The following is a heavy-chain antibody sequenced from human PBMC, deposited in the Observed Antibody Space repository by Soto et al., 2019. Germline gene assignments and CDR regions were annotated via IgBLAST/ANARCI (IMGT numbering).Heavy chain of an antibody. CDR2: INAGNGNT. Sequence: ASVKVSCKASGYTFTSYAMHWVRQAPGQRLEWMGWINAGNGNTKYSQKFQGRVTITRDTSASTAYMELSSLRSEDTAVYYCARDRIYDFWSGYYSHYSSSWGTFDYWGQGTLVTVSS. V-gene: IGHV1-3*01. J-gene: IGHJ4*02. CDR3: ARDRIYDFWSGYYSHYSSSWGTFDY. CDR1: GYTFTSYA. D-gene: IGHD3-3*01.